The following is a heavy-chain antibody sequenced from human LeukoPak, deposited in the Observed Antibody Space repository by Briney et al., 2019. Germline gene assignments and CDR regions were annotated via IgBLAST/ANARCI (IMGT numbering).Heavy chain of an antibody. CDR1: GFTFSNYG. CDR3: AKEGLGPGDYPCCYGMDV. V-gene: IGHV3-30*18. D-gene: IGHD4-17*01. CDR2: ISYDASGK. Sequence: GGSLRLSCAASGFTFSNYGMHWVRQAPGKGLEWVAIISYDASGKYYADSVKGRVTISRDNSKNTVYLQMNSLRAEDTAVYYCAKEGLGPGDYPCCYGMDVWGKGTTVNVSP. J-gene: IGHJ6*04.